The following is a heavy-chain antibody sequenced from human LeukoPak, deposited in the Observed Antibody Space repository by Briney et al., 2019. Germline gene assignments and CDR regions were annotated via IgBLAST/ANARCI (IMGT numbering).Heavy chain of an antibody. Sequence: PGGSLRLSCAASGFTFSTNWMHWVRQAPGKGLVWVSRITGDGSRTNYADSVEGRFTISRDNAKNTVYLQMNSLRAEDTAVYYCARDRCSGGSCYGYYYGMDVWGQGTTVTVSS. CDR1: GFTFSTNW. D-gene: IGHD2-15*01. V-gene: IGHV3-74*01. CDR3: ARDRCSGGSCYGYYYGMDV. CDR2: ITGDGSRT. J-gene: IGHJ6*02.